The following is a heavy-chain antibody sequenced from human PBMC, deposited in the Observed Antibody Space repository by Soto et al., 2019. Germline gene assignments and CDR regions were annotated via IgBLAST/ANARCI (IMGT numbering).Heavy chain of an antibody. J-gene: IGHJ6*02. CDR3: ARGTPRTDEHYDEDYYYGMGV. Sequence: KPSETLSLTCTVSGGSINNYHWSWIRQPPGRGLEWIGYVFSSGSANYNPSLKSRVTISVDTSKNQFSLNLASVTAAGTAVYFCARGTPRTDEHYDEDYYYGMGVWGQGTTVTVS. V-gene: IGHV4-59*01. D-gene: IGHD4-17*01. CDR2: VFSSGSA. CDR1: GGSINNYH.